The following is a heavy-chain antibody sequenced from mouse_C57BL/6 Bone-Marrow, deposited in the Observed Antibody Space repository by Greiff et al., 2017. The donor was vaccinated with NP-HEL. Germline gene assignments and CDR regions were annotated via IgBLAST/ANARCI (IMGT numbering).Heavy chain of an antibody. CDR2: FHPYNDDT. CDR3: ARRLRLRFAWFAY. V-gene: IGHV1-47*01. D-gene: IGHD3-2*02. CDR1: GYTFTTYP. Sequence: VKLMESGAELVKPGASVKMSCKASGYTFTTYPIEWMKQNHGKSLEWIGNFHPYNDDTKYNEKFKGKATLTVEKSSSTVYLELSRLTSDDSAVYYCARRLRLRFAWFAYWGQGTLVAVSA. J-gene: IGHJ3*01.